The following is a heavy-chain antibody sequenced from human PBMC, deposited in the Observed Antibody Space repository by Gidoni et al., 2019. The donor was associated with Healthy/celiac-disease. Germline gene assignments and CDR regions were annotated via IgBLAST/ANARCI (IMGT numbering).Heavy chain of an antibody. V-gene: IGHV4-31*11. CDR1: GGSISSGVYY. J-gene: IGHJ5*02. Sequence: QVQLQESGPGLVKPSQTLSLTCAVSGGSISSGVYYWSWIRQHPGKGLEWIGYIYYSGSTYYNPALKSRVTISVDTSKNQFSLKLSSVTAADTAVYYCARDGPFELPGWFDPWGQGTLVTVSS. D-gene: IGHD1-26*01. CDR2: IYYSGST. CDR3: ARDGPFELPGWFDP.